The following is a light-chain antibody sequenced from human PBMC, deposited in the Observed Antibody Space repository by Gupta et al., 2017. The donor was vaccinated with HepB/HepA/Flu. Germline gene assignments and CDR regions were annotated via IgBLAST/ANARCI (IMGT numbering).Light chain of an antibody. CDR1: HSVTRSY. CDR3: QQYGSSGIT. CDR2: GTS. Sequence: GERVTLSCRASHSVTRSYLGWYQQIPGQAPSLLIYGTSNRATGIPDRFSGSGSGTDFTLTINRPEPEDFAVFYCQQYGSSGITFGQGTRLEIK. V-gene: IGKV3-20*01. J-gene: IGKJ5*01.